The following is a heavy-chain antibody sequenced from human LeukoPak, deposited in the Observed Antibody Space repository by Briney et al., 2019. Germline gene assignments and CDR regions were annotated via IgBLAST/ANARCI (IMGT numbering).Heavy chain of an antibody. J-gene: IGHJ4*02. Sequence: PGGSLRLSCAASGFTFSNSWMSWVRQAPGKGLEWVASIREDGSEKTSVDSVKGRFTISRDNAKNSLYLQMDSLRAEDTAVYYCARGPTNGQAFDYWGQGTLVSVSS. D-gene: IGHD2-8*01. CDR1: GFTFSNSW. V-gene: IGHV3-7*01. CDR2: IREDGSEK. CDR3: ARGPTNGQAFDY.